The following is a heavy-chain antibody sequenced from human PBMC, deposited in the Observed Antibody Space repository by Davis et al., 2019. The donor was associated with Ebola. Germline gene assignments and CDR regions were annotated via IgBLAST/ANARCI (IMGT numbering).Heavy chain of an antibody. V-gene: IGHV3-21*01. Sequence: GESLKTPCAASGFTFSSYSMNWVRQAPGKGLEWVSSISSSSSYIYYADSVKGRFTISRDNAKNSLYLQMNSLRAEDTAVYYCARGTTVTAFDYWGQGTLVTVSS. CDR2: ISSSSSYI. CDR1: GFTFSSYS. CDR3: ARGTTVTAFDY. D-gene: IGHD4-17*01. J-gene: IGHJ4*02.